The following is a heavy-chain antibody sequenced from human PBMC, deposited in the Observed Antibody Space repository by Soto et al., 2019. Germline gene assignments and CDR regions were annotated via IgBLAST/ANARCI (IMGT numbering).Heavy chain of an antibody. CDR3: AREIIELMGAIRWFDP. Sequence: EVQLVESGGGLVQPGGSLRLSCAASGFTFTSHWMHWVRQAPGKGPVWVSRINGDGTSISYADSVKGRFTISRDNAKNTLYLKMNSLRAEDTAVYYCAREIIELMGAIRWFDPWGQGTLVTVSS. J-gene: IGHJ5*02. CDR1: GFTFTSHW. D-gene: IGHD2-8*01. CDR2: INGDGTSI. V-gene: IGHV3-74*01.